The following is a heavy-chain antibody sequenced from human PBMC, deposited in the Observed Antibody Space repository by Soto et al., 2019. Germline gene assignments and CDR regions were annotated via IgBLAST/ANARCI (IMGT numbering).Heavy chain of an antibody. Sequence: SETLSLTCTVSGGSISSSNYYWGWIRQPPGKGLEWIGSIYYSGSTYYNPSLKSRVTISVDTSKNQFSLKLSSVTAADTAVYYCARRSYGSGSYWSWYYYGMDVWGQGTTVT. CDR1: GGSISSSNYY. J-gene: IGHJ6*02. V-gene: IGHV4-39*01. D-gene: IGHD3-10*01. CDR3: ARRSYGSGSYWSWYYYGMDV. CDR2: IYYSGST.